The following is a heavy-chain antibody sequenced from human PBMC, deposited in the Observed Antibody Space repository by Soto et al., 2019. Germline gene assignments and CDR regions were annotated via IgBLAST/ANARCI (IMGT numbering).Heavy chain of an antibody. Sequence: EVHLVESGGGVIQPGGSLRLSCTASDFTVSDNYMSWVRQAPGEGLEWVAIIFSGGNIYHGDSVKGRFTVSRDNLKNTLDLQMHSLRAEDTAVYYCAKGGFDSWGQGTLVTVSS. J-gene: IGHJ4*02. CDR2: IFSGGNI. V-gene: IGHV3-53*01. CDR3: AKGGFDS. D-gene: IGHD3-16*01. CDR1: DFTVSDNY.